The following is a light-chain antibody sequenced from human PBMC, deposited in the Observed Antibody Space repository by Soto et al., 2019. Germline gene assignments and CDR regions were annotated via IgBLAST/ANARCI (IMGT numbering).Light chain of an antibody. V-gene: IGLV1-51*01. CDR3: GTWDSSLSAV. J-gene: IGLJ1*01. CDR2: DNN. Sequence: VLTQPPSVSAAPGQKVTISCSGSSSNIGNNYVSWYQQLPGTAPKLLIYDNNKRPSGIPDRFSGSKSGTSATLGITGLQTGDEADYYCGTWDSSLSAVFGTGTKVTV. CDR1: SSNIGNNY.